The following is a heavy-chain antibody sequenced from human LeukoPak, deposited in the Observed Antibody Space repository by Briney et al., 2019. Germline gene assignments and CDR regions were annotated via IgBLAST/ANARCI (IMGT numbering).Heavy chain of an antibody. V-gene: IGHV1-2*02. CDR1: RYTFTGYY. Sequence: VASVKVPCKASRYTFTGYYMHWVRQAPGQGLEWMGWINPNSGGTNYAQKFQGRVTMTRDTSISTAYMELSRLRSDDTAVYYCARDAPYYDILTGYQDYYYGMDVWGQGTTVTVSS. J-gene: IGHJ6*02. D-gene: IGHD3-9*01. CDR3: ARDAPYYDILTGYQDYYYGMDV. CDR2: INPNSGGT.